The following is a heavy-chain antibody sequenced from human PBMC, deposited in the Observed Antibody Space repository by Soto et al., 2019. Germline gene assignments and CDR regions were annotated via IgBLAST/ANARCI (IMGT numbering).Heavy chain of an antibody. V-gene: IGHV4-30-4*01. J-gene: IGHJ5*02. Sequence: PSETLSLPCTVSGGSISTGDYYWSWIRPPTGKGPGWIGYLYYSGSTSYNPSLTSRVTISVYTSTNHFCLKLGCVTPAAPALSFRARGAGSGGSMTHNWFDPWGQGTLVTVSS. CDR3: ARGAGSGGSMTHNWFDP. CDR1: GGSISTGDYY. D-gene: IGHD2-15*01. CDR2: LYYSGST.